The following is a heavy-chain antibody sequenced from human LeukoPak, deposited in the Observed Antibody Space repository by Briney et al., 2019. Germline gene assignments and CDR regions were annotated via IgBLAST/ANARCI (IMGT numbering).Heavy chain of an antibody. CDR2: INWNGGST. V-gene: IGHV3-20*04. CDR3: ARGAYGAASDYYYYMDV. Sequence: GGSLRLSCAASGFTFDDYGMSWVRQAPGKGLEWVSGINWNGGSTGYADSVKGRFTISRDNAKNSLYLQMNSLRAEDTALYYCARGAYGAASDYYYYMDVRGKGTTVTVSS. D-gene: IGHD4-17*01. J-gene: IGHJ6*03. CDR1: GFTFDDYG.